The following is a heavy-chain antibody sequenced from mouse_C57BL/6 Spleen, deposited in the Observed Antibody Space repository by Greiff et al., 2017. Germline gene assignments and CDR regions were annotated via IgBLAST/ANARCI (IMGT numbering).Heavy chain of an antibody. V-gene: IGHV1-39*01. CDR3: ARSGYSNYHYYAMDY. CDR2: INPNYGTT. Sequence: EVKLVESGPELVKPGASVKISCKASGYSFTDYNMNWVKQSNGKSLEWIGVINPNYGTTSYNQKFKGKATLTVDQSSSTAYMQLNSLTSEDSAVYYCARSGYSNYHYYAMDYWGQGTSVTVSS. CDR1: GYSFTDYN. D-gene: IGHD2-5*01. J-gene: IGHJ4*01.